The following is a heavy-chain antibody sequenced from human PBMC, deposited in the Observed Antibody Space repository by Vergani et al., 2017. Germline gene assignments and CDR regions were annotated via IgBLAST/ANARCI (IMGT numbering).Heavy chain of an antibody. CDR1: GFTFSSYG. CDR3: ARDSVADTKALDY. CDR2: IWYDGSNK. Sequence: VQLVESGGGVVQPGRSLRLSCAASGFTFSSYGMHWVRQAPGKGLEWVAVIWYDGSNKYYAVAVKGRFTIPRDNSKNTLYLQMNSLRAEDTAVYYCARDSVADTKALDYWGQGTLVTVSS. J-gene: IGHJ4*02. V-gene: IGHV3-33*01. D-gene: IGHD6-19*01.